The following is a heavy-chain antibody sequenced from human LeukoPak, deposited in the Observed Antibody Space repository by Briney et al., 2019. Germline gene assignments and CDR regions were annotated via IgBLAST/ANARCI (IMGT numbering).Heavy chain of an antibody. CDR1: GFTFNIYE. Sequence: PGGSLRLSCAASGFTFNIYEMNWVRQAPGKGLEWVSYISHSGTSIYYADSVKGRFTISRDNAKNSLYLQMNSLRAEDTAVYYCARGPREGYCTSTSCYRVFDYWGQGTLVTVSS. CDR3: ARGPREGYCTSTSCYRVFDY. J-gene: IGHJ4*02. CDR2: ISHSGTSI. V-gene: IGHV3-48*03. D-gene: IGHD2-2*02.